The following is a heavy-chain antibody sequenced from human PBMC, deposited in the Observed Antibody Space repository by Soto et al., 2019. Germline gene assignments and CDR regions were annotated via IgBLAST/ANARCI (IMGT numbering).Heavy chain of an antibody. V-gene: IGHV3-30*18. J-gene: IGHJ6*02. CDR2: ISYDGSNK. CDR1: GFTFSSYG. CDR3: AKDHDSSLASDYYGMDV. D-gene: IGHD3-22*01. Sequence: QPGGSLRLSCAASGFTFSSYGMHWVRQAPGKGLEWVAVISYDGSNKYYADSVKGRFTISRDNSKNTLYLQMNSLRAEDTAVYYCAKDHDSSLASDYYGMDVWGQGTTVTVSS.